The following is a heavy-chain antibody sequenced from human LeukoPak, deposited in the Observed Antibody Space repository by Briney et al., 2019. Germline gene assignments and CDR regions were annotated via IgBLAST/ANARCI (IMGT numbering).Heavy chain of an antibody. CDR1: GGSISSYY. CDR3: ARARYSSSWYEFDP. J-gene: IGHJ5*02. CDR2: IYYSGST. V-gene: IGHV4-59*01. Sequence: PSETLSLTCTVSGGSISSYYWSWIRQPPGKGLEWIGYIYYSGSTNYNPSLKSRVTISVDTSKNQFSLKLSSVTAADTAVYYCARARYSSSWYEFDPWGQGTLVTVSS. D-gene: IGHD6-13*01.